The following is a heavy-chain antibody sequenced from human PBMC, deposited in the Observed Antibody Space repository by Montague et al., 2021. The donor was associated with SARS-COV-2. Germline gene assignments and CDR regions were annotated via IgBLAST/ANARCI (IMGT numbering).Heavy chain of an antibody. CDR2: IFYTGST. CDR1: GDSINTYY. CDR3: ARQAAGSYFYYGVDV. D-gene: IGHD6-13*01. V-gene: IGHV4-59*12. Sequence: SETLSLTCTVSGDSINTYYSNWIRQPPGTGLEWLGSIFYTGSTNYNPSLKSRVTISLDTSKNQFFLKVTSVTAADTAVYYCARQAAGSYFYYGVDVWGQGTTVTVSS. J-gene: IGHJ6*02.